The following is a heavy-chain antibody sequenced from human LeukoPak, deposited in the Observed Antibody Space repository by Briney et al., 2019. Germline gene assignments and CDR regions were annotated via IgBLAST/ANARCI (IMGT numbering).Heavy chain of an antibody. Sequence: ASVKVSCKASGYTFTSYDINWVRQAPGQGLEWMGWTSAYNGNTNYAQKLQGRVTMTTDTSTSTAYMELRSLRSDDTAVYYCAGGNGGLVFVMDSGFDYWGRGTLVTVSS. D-gene: IGHD6-19*01. V-gene: IGHV1-18*01. CDR1: GYTFTSYD. J-gene: IGHJ4*02. CDR2: TSAYNGNT. CDR3: AGGNGGLVFVMDSGFDY.